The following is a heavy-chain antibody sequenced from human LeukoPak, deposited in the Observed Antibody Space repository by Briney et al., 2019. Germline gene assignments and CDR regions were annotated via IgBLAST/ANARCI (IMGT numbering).Heavy chain of an antibody. D-gene: IGHD6-19*01. V-gene: IGHV4-34*01. CDR1: GGSFSGYY. CDR3: ARRMSVSSSGRKGDFDY. Sequence: PSETLSLTCAVYGGSFSGYYWSWIRQPPGKGLEWIGEINHSGSTNYNPSLKSRVTISADTSKNQFSLKLSSVTAADTAVYYCARRMSVSSSGRKGDFDYWGQGTLVTVSS. J-gene: IGHJ4*02. CDR2: INHSGST.